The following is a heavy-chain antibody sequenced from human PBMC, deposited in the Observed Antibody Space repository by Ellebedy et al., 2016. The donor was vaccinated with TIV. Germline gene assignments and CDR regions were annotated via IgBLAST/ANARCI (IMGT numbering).Heavy chain of an antibody. D-gene: IGHD3-3*01. V-gene: IGHV1-8*01. J-gene: IGHJ5*02. CDR3: ARGTYYDFWSGYPYNWFDP. CDR2: MNPDSART. CDR1: GYTFSRFD. Sequence: ASVKVSCXASGYTFSRFDIIWVRQATGQGLEWMGWMNPDSARTGDIQKFQGRVTMTRNTSISTAYMELSSLRSEDTAVYYCARGTYYDFWSGYPYNWFDPWGQGTLVTVSS.